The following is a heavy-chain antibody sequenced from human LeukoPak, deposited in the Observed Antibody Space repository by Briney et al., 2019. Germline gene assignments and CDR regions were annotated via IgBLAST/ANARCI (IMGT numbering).Heavy chain of an antibody. CDR2: IYYSGST. J-gene: IGHJ4*02. CDR3: ARDRTGDLYIDC. V-gene: IGHV4-30-4*01. D-gene: IGHD7-27*01. Sequence: ASETLSLTCTVSGGSISSGDYYWSWIRQPPGKGLEWIGYIYYSGSTYYNPSLKSRVTISVDTSKNQFSLQLNSVTPEDTAVYYCARDRTGDLYIDCWGQGTLVTVSS. CDR1: GGSISSGDYY.